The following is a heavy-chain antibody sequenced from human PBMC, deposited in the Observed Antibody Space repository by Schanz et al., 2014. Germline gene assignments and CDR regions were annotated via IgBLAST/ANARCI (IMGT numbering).Heavy chain of an antibody. CDR1: GGSFSSNY. V-gene: IGHV4-59*01. Sequence: QVQLQQWGAGLLKPSETLSLTCAVYGGSFSSNYWSWIRQPPGKGLEWIGYIYYSGSSDYNPSLKRRVTISVDTSKSQFSLKLSSVTAADTAVYYCARDRGHGDLPGDIWGQGTMVTVSS. J-gene: IGHJ3*02. CDR3: ARDRGHGDLPGDI. D-gene: IGHD4-17*01. CDR2: IYYSGSS.